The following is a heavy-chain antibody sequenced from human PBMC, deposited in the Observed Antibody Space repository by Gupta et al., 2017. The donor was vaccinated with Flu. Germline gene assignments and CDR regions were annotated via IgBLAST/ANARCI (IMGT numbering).Heavy chain of an antibody. V-gene: IGHV3-30*18. Sequence: QERVVESGGGVVQPGRSLRLSCAAPGLSFSNYGMHWVRQAPGKGLEWVAVISHDGSNYYHTDSVKGRFTISRDNSKNTLYLQMSSLRTEDTAVYYCAKDWRWDNNNYGMNVWGQGTTVTVSS. CDR3: AKDWRWDNNNYGMNV. CDR2: ISHDGSNY. CDR1: GLSFSNYG. J-gene: IGHJ6*02. D-gene: IGHD1-26*01.